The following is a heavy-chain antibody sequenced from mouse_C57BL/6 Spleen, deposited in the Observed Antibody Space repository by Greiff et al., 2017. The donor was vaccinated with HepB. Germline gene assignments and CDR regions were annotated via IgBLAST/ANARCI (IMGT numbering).Heavy chain of an antibody. Sequence: EVQGVESGGGLVQPKGSLKLSCAASGFSFNTYAMNWVRQAPGKGLEWVARIRSKSNNYATYYADSVKDRFTISRDDSESMIYLQLNNLKTEDTAMYYCVRQPGSRGDWYFDVWGTGTTVTVSS. CDR3: VRQPGSRGDWYFDV. V-gene: IGHV10-1*01. CDR2: IRSKSNNYAT. CDR1: GFSFNTYA. J-gene: IGHJ1*03. D-gene: IGHD1-1*01.